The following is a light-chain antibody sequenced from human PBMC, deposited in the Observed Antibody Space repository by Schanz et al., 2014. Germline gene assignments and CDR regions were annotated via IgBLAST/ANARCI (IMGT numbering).Light chain of an antibody. CDR1: QSISSW. V-gene: IGKV1-5*03. CDR3: QQYNSFSSYT. J-gene: IGKJ2*01. Sequence: DIQMTQSPSTLSASVGDRVTITCRASQSISSWLAWYQQKPGKAPKLLIYRASSLRSGVPSRFSGSGSGTEFTLTISSLQPDDFATYYCQQYNSFSSYTFGQGTKLEIK. CDR2: RAS.